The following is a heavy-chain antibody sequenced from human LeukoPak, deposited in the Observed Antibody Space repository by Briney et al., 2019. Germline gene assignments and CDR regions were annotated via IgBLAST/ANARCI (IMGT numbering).Heavy chain of an antibody. CDR1: GGTFSSYA. CDR3: ARDKGYYDSSSPNYYYYYMDV. Sequence: SVKVSCKASGGTFSSYAISWVRQAPGQGLEWMGGIIPIFGTANYAQKFQGRVTITADKSTSTAYMELSSLRSEDTAVYYCARDKGYYDSSSPNYYYYYMDVWGKGTTVTVSS. D-gene: IGHD3-22*01. CDR2: IIPIFGTA. J-gene: IGHJ6*03. V-gene: IGHV1-69*06.